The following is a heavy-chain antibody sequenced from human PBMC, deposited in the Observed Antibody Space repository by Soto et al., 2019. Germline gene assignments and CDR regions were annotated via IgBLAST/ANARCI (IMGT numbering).Heavy chain of an antibody. D-gene: IGHD3-3*01. CDR2: IYSSGST. CDR3: ARERELYYDFWSGYYTGRHIYGMDV. Sequence: SETLSLTCTVSGGSISNSYWSWIRLSPGKGLEWIGYIYSSGSTNYNPSLESRVTISVDTSKNQFSLKLTSLIAADTAIYYCARERELYYDFWSGYYTGRHIYGMDVWGQGTTVTVSS. J-gene: IGHJ6*02. V-gene: IGHV4-4*08. CDR1: GGSISNSY.